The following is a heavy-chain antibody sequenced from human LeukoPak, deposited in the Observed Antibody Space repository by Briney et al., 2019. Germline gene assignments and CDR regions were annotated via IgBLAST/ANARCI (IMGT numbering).Heavy chain of an antibody. J-gene: IGHJ4*02. V-gene: IGHV4-34*01. Sequence: SETLSLTCAVYGGSFSGYYWRWIRQPPGKGLEWIGEINHSGSTNYNPSLKSRVTISVDTSKNQFSLKLSSVTAADTAVYYCARHARWRYQLLLREDYFDYWGQGTLVTVSS. CDR2: INHSGST. CDR3: ARHARWRYQLLLREDYFDY. D-gene: IGHD2-2*01. CDR1: GGSFSGYY.